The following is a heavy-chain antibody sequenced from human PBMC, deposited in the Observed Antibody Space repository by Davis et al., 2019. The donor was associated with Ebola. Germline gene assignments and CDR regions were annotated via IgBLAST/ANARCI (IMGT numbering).Heavy chain of an antibody. CDR2: ISAYNGNT. D-gene: IGHD6-19*01. CDR3: ARSSPGIAVSLGSY. CDR1: GYAFSTYG. V-gene: IGHV1-18*01. Sequence: AASVKVSCKASGYAFSTYGITWVRQAPGQGLEWMGWISAYNGNTNYAQNLQGRVTLTTDTSTSTAYRELRSLRSDDTAVYYCARSSPGIAVSLGSYWGQGTQVTVAS. J-gene: IGHJ4*02.